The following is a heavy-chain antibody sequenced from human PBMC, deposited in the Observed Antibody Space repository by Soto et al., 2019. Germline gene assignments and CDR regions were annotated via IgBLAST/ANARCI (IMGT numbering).Heavy chain of an antibody. V-gene: IGHV4-4*07. CDR3: ARGKRFSEWFDH. CDR2: IYSSGST. CDR1: GGAINSYY. J-gene: IGHJ5*02. Sequence: SETLSLTCTVSGGAINSYYWTWIRQPAGKGLEWIGRIYSSGSTKYNPSLQSRVTMSLDTSKNQFSLRLTSVTAADKAVYYCARGKRFSEWFDHWGQGNLVTASS. D-gene: IGHD3-3*01.